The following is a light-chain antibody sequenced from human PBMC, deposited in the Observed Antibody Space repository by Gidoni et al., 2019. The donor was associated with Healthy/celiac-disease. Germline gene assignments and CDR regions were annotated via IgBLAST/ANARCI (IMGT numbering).Light chain of an antibody. CDR2: DAS. J-gene: IGKJ1*01. CDR3: QQYNSYPKT. V-gene: IGKV1-5*01. Sequence: DIQMPQSPSTLSASVGDRVTITCRASQSISIWLAWYQQKPGKAPKLLIYDASSLESGVPSRFSGSGSGTEFTLTISSLQPDYFATYYCQQYNSYPKTFGQWTKVEIK. CDR1: QSISIW.